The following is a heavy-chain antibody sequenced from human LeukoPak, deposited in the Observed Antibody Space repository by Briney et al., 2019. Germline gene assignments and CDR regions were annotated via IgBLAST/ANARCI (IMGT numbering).Heavy chain of an antibody. CDR1: GGSFSGYY. J-gene: IGHJ4*02. CDR3: ARPATYYYDSSGYYFYY. V-gene: IGHV4-34*01. D-gene: IGHD3-22*01. CDR2: INHSGST. Sequence: SETLSLTCAVYGGSFSGYYWSWIRQPPGKGLEWIGEINHSGSTNYNPSLKSRVTISVDTSKNQFSLKLSSVTAADTAVYYCARPATYYYDSSGYYFYYWGQGTLVTVSS.